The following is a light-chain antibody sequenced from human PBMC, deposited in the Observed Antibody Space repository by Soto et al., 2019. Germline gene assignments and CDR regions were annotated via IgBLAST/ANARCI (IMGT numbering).Light chain of an antibody. CDR1: ASISNY. CDR2: AAS. CDR3: QQSYITPWT. V-gene: IGKV1-39*01. Sequence: DIQMTQSPSFVSASAGDIVSITCRASASISNYLNWYQQTPGKAPNLLIYAASSLQSGVPSRFSGSGSGTDFTLTISSLQPEDFATYYCQQSYITPWTFGQGTKVDIK. J-gene: IGKJ1*01.